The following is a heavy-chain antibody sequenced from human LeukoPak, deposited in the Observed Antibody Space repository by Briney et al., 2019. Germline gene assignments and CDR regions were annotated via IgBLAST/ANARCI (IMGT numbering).Heavy chain of an antibody. V-gene: IGHV3-23*01. CDR3: ARGRSWFAP. CDR2: IGGSGGGT. J-gene: IGHJ5*02. Sequence: GGSLRLSCAASGFTLSNYAMTWVRQAPGKGLEWVSVIGGSGGGTYCADSVRGRFTVSRDNSNNTMFLQMNSLGVEDTAIYYCARGRSWFAPWGQGTLVTVSS. CDR1: GFTLSNYA.